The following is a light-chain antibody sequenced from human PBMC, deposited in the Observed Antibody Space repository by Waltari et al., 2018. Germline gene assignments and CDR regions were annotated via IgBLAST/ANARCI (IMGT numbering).Light chain of an antibody. V-gene: IGLV1-40*01. Sequence: QSVLTQPPSVSGAPGQRVTISCTGSSSNLGAPYDVHWYRQLPGTAPRLLIYGNNHRPSGVPDRFSGSKSGTSASLAITGLQAEDEADYYCQSYDSSLSGVVFGGGTKLTVL. CDR3: QSYDSSLSGVV. CDR1: SSNLGAPYD. J-gene: IGLJ2*01. CDR2: GNN.